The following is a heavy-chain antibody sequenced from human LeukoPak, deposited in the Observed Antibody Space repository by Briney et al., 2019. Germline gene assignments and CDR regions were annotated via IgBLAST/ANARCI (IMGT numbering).Heavy chain of an antibody. J-gene: IGHJ5*02. Sequence: GGSLRLSCAASGFTFSGSAMHWVRQAPGKGLEWVGRIRSKANIYATAYAASVKGRFTISRDDSKNTAYLQMNSLKTEDTAVYYCSYYYDSSGYYVSWFDPWGQGTLVTVSS. CDR1: GFTFSGSA. CDR3: SYYYDSSGYYVSWFDP. CDR2: IRSKANIYAT. D-gene: IGHD3-22*01. V-gene: IGHV3-73*01.